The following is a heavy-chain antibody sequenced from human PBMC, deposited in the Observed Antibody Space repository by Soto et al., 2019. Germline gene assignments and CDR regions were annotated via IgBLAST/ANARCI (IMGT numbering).Heavy chain of an antibody. CDR3: ARVRSSSWYQNWFDP. D-gene: IGHD6-13*01. V-gene: IGHV1-69*02. Sequence: SVKVSCKASGGTFSIYTISWVRQAPGQGLEWMGRIIPILGIANYAQKFQGRVTITADKSTSTAYMELSSLRSEDTAVYYCARVRSSSWYQNWFDPWGQGTLVTVSS. CDR1: GGTFSIYT. J-gene: IGHJ5*02. CDR2: IIPILGIA.